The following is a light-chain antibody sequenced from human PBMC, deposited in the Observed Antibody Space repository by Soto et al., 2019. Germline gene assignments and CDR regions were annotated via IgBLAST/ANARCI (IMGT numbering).Light chain of an antibody. J-gene: IGKJ2*02. V-gene: IGKV1-5*01. CDR2: DAS. Sequence: DIQLTQSPSTLSASVGDRVTNTCRASQSVTDLLAWYQQKPGKAPKLLIYDASSLQSGVPSRFSGSGSGTEFSLTISSLQPDDFATYYCQQYYRSCTFGQGTKVDIK. CDR1: QSVTDL. CDR3: QQYYRSCT.